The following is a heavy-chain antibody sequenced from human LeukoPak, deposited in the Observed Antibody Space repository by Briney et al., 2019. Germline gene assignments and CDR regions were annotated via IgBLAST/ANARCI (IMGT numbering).Heavy chain of an antibody. Sequence: TGGSLRLSCAASGFTFSGSAMHWVRQASGKGPEWVGRIGSTTNNYATAYAASVKGRFTISRDDSENTAYLQMNSLKTEDTAVYYCTRPTYYFGSGSLLKPADYWGQGTLVTVSS. CDR1: GFTFSGSA. V-gene: IGHV3-73*01. D-gene: IGHD3-10*01. CDR3: TRPTYYFGSGSLLKPADY. CDR2: IGSTTNNYAT. J-gene: IGHJ4*02.